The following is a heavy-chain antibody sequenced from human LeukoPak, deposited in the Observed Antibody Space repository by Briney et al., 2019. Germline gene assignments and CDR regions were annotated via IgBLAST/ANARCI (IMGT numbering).Heavy chain of an antibody. V-gene: IGHV7-4-1*02. J-gene: IGHJ5*02. CDR1: GYTFTSYA. CDR3: ARDVGYSSSWYDNWFDP. Sequence: ASVKVSCKASGYTFTSYAMNWVRQAPGQGLEWMGWINTNTGNPTYAQGFTGRFVFSLDTSVSTAYLQISSLKAEDTAVYYCARDVGYSSSWYDNWFDPWGQGTLVTVSS. CDR2: INTNTGNP. D-gene: IGHD6-13*01.